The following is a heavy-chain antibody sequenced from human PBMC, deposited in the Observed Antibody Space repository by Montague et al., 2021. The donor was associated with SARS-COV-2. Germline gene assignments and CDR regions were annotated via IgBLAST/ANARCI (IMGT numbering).Heavy chain of an antibody. V-gene: IGHV3-33*01. D-gene: IGHD4-17*01. CDR2: IWYDGSNK. CDR3: ARDPTDYGDHVSGYYYGMDV. CDR1: GFTFSSYG. Sequence: SRRLSLSASGFTFSSYGMHWVRQAPGKGLEWVAVIWYDGSNKYYADSVKGRFTISSDNSKNTLYLQMNSLRAEDTAVYYCARDPTDYGDHVSGYYYGMDVWGQGTTVTVSS. J-gene: IGHJ6*02.